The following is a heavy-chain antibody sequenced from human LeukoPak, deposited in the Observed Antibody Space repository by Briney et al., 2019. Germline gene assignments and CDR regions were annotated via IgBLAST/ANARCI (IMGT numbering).Heavy chain of an antibody. CDR3: ARYGPRTTYYFDY. J-gene: IGHJ4*02. Sequence: SETLSLTCTVSGASVRSYYWSWIRQPQGPGLEWNWSIYITGSTSYNPSLTSRVPISLATSRNQYSLSLNSVTVAATAVSYCARYGPRTTYYFDYWGQGTLVTVSS. V-gene: IGHV4-59*02. CDR1: GASVRSYY. CDR2: IYITGST. D-gene: IGHD4-11*01.